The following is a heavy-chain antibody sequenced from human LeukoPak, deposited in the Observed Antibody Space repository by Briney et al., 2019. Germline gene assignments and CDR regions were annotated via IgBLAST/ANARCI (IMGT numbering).Heavy chain of an antibody. Sequence: PSETLSLTCAVSGYSISSGYYWGWIRQPPGKGLEWIGSIYHSGSTYYNPSLKSRVTISVDTSKNQFSLKLSSVTAADTAVYYCARGGYYDFWSGYEYNWFDPWGQGTLATVSS. CDR1: GYSISSGYY. J-gene: IGHJ5*02. V-gene: IGHV4-38-2*01. CDR2: IYHSGST. CDR3: ARGGYYDFWSGYEYNWFDP. D-gene: IGHD3-3*01.